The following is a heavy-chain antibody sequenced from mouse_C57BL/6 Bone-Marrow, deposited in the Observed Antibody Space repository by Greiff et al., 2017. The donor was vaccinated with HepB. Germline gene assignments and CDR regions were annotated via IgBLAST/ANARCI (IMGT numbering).Heavy chain of an antibody. CDR2: IWGDGST. CDR3: AETSIYYYGSSYVDMDD. J-gene: IGHJ4*01. CDR1: GFSLTSYG. V-gene: IGHV2-3*01. D-gene: IGHD1-1*01. Sequence: QVQLKESGPGLVAPSPSLSITCTVSGFSLTSYGVRWVRQPPGKGLEWLGVIWGDGSTNYHSALISRMSISKDNYTSQVVLKLNSRQTDDTATYYCAETSIYYYGSSYVDMDDWGQGTSVTVSS.